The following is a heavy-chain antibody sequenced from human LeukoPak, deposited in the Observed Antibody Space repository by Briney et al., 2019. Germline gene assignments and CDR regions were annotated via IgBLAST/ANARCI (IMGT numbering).Heavy chain of an antibody. CDR1: GYTFTSYA. CDR2: INAGNGNT. V-gene: IGHV1-3*01. J-gene: IGHJ5*02. D-gene: IGHD4-23*01. Sequence: ASVKVSCKASGYTFTSYAMHWVRQAPGQRLEWMGWINAGNGNTKYSQKFQGRVTITRDTSASTAYIELSSLRSEDTAVYYCARGAVVTNFWFDPWGQGTLVTVSS. CDR3: ARGAVVTNFWFDP.